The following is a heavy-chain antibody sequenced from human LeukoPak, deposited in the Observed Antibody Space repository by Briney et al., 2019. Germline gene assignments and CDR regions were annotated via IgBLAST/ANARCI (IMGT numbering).Heavy chain of an antibody. CDR3: ARPQTMGSSSPLGY. Sequence: SETLSLTCTVSGVSISSYYWIWIRQPPGKGLEWIGDIHYGGRANYNPSLKSRVTTSLDTSKNQISLKLSSVTAADTAVYYCARPQTMGSSSPLGYWGRGTLVTVSS. J-gene: IGHJ4*02. V-gene: IGHV4-59*01. CDR2: IHYGGRA. D-gene: IGHD2-2*01. CDR1: GVSISSYY.